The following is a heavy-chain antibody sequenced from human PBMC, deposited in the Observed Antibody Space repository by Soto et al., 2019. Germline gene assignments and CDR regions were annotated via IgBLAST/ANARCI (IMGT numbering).Heavy chain of an antibody. J-gene: IGHJ6*02. V-gene: IGHV4-34*01. D-gene: IGHD3-3*02. Sequence: PSETLSLTCGVYGGSFSGYYWTWIRQAPGKGLEWIGEINHSGGTNYNSSLKSRVTISVDTSKNQLSLTLYSVTAADTAVYYCARDRQYYQFWSGYQNERPCGMDVWGQGTTVTVSS. CDR3: ARDRQYYQFWSGYQNERPCGMDV. CDR1: GGSFSGYY. CDR2: INHSGGT.